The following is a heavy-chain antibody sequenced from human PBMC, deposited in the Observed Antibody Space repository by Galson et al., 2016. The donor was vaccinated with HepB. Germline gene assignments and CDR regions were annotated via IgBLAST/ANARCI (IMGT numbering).Heavy chain of an antibody. CDR1: GASISSNW. J-gene: IGHJ4*02. V-gene: IGHV4/OR15-8*02. D-gene: IGHD3-16*01. Sequence: SETLSLTCVVSGASISSNWWTWVRQAPGKGLEWIGEIFHNGETYYNPSVESRVTISIDPSKNRFSLELRSLFAADTAVYYCARAVTYYVDYWGQGTLVTVSS. CDR3: ARAVTYYVDY. CDR2: IFHNGET.